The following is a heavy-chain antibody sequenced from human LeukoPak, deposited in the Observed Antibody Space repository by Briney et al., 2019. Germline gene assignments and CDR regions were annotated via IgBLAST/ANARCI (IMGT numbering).Heavy chain of an antibody. J-gene: IGHJ6*02. V-gene: IGHV3-33*01. CDR3: ARAIVVVPAAYYGMDV. D-gene: IGHD2-2*01. Sequence: PGGSLRLSCAASGFTFSSYGMHWVRQAPGKGLEWVAVIWYDGSNKYYADSVKGRFTISRDNSKNTLYLQMNSLRAEDTAVYYCARAIVVVPAAYYGMDVWGQGTTVTVSS. CDR1: GFTFSSYG. CDR2: IWYDGSNK.